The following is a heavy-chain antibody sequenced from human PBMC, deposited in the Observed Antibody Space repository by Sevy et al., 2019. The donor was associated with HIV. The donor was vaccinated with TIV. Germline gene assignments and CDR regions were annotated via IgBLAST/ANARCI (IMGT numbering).Heavy chain of an antibody. CDR3: ARDPGGRDWFDP. J-gene: IGHJ5*02. Sequence: GGSLRLSCAASGFTFSYYRMSWVRQAPGKGLEWVANIKGDGSEIYYVDSVKSRFTISRDNAKNSLFLEMNSLRAEDTAVYYCARDPGGRDWFDPWGQGTLVTVSS. V-gene: IGHV3-7*03. CDR2: IKGDGSEI. CDR1: GFTFSYYR. D-gene: IGHD2-15*01.